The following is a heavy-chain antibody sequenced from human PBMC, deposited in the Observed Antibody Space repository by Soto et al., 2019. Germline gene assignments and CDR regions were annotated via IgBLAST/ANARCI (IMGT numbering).Heavy chain of an antibody. CDR2: VHISEKA. V-gene: IGHV4-39*01. J-gene: IGHJ3*02. Sequence: PSETLSLTCSVSGDSISRSSHYWGRIRQPPGKGLEWIGSVHISEKAYYNPSLKSRVTLLMDTSKNQFALKLSSVTAAGSAVYYCARHGITGSYYDAFDIWGQGTMDTVSS. CDR1: GDSISRSSHY. CDR3: ARHGITGSYYDAFDI. D-gene: IGHD1-26*01.